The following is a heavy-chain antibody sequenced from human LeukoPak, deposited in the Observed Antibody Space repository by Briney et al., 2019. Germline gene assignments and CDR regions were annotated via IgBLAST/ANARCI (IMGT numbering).Heavy chain of an antibody. Sequence: PGGSLRLSCAASGFTFSDYYMSWIRQAPGKGLEWVSYISSSSSYTNYADSVKGRFTISRDNAKNSLYLQMNSLRAEDTAVYYCARDRYCSGGSCYGYYYYYGRDVWGKGTTVTVSS. D-gene: IGHD2-15*01. CDR1: GFTFSDYY. CDR2: ISSSSSYT. J-gene: IGHJ6*04. V-gene: IGHV3-11*06. CDR3: ARDRYCSGGSCYGYYYYYGRDV.